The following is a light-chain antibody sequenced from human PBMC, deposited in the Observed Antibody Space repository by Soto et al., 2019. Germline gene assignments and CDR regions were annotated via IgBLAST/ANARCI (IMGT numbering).Light chain of an antibody. CDR2: VVN. V-gene: IGLV2-11*01. CDR1: SSDVGRYEF. CDR3: CSYAGRYTFV. J-gene: IGLJ2*01. Sequence: QSALTQPPSVSASPGQSVTIFCTGSSSDVGRYEFVSWYQQHPDRVPKLIIYVVNKRPSGVPDRFSASNSGNTASLTISGLQADDEAYYYCCSYAGRYTFVFGGGTKLTVL.